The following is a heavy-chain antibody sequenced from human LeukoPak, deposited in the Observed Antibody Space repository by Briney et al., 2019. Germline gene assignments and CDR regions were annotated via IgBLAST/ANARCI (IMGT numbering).Heavy chain of an antibody. CDR1: GGSFSGYY. CDR3: VRRAERYSSSWYNWFDP. Sequence: PSETLSLTCAVYGGSFSGYYWSWIRQPPGKGLEWIGEINHSGSTNYNPSLKSRVTISVDTSKNQFSLKLSSVTAADTAVYYCVRRAERYSSSWYNWFDPWGQGTLVTVSS. CDR2: INHSGST. D-gene: IGHD6-13*01. V-gene: IGHV4-34*01. J-gene: IGHJ5*02.